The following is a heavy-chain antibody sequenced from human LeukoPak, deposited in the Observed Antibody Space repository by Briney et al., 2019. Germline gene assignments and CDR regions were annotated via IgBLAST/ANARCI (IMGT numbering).Heavy chain of an antibody. J-gene: IGHJ4*02. D-gene: IGHD1-26*01. Sequence: PGGSLRLSCAASGFTFSSYAMHWVRQAPGKGLEWVAVISYDGSNKYYADSVKGRFTISRDNSKNTLYLQMNSLRAEDTAVYYCARLRSPGDFDYWGQGTLVTVSS. V-gene: IGHV3-30*04. CDR1: GFTFSSYA. CDR3: ARLRSPGDFDY. CDR2: ISYDGSNK.